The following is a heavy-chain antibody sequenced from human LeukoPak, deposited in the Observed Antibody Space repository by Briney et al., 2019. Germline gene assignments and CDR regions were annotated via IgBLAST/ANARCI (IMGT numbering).Heavy chain of an antibody. Sequence: SETLSLTCAVYGGSFSGYYWSWIRQPPGKGLEWIGSIYYSGSTYYNPSLKSRVTISVDTSKNQFSLKLSSVTAADTAVYYCATYSSGWYRFDYWGQGTLVTVSS. D-gene: IGHD6-19*01. V-gene: IGHV4-34*01. CDR3: ATYSSGWYRFDY. CDR2: IYYSGST. J-gene: IGHJ4*02. CDR1: GGSFSGYY.